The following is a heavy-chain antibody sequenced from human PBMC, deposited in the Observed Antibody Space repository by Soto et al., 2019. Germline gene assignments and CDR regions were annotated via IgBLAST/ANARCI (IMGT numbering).Heavy chain of an antibody. D-gene: IGHD3-3*02. V-gene: IGHV4-4*02. CDR1: GDSITGSDW. J-gene: IGHJ6*02. CDR3: AIRPFLEWAPYSGLDG. Sequence: PSETLSLTCVVSGDSITGSDWWTWVRQSPEKGLEWIGEIFHSGNTNYSPSLKSRVTISLDKSTNQFFLNVNSVTAADTALYYCAIRPFLEWAPYSGLDGWGRGPTVTVSS. CDR2: IFHSGNT.